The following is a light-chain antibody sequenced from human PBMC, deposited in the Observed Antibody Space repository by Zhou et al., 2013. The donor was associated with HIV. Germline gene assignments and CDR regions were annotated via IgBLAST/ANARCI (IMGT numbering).Light chain of an antibody. CDR3: QQYNSYSPRT. V-gene: IGKV1-17*01. Sequence: DIQMTQSPSSLSASVGDRVTITCRASQGIRNDLGWYQQKPGKAPKRLIYSASSLQSGVPSRFSGSGSGTEFTLTISSLQPDDFATYYCQQYNSYSPRTFGQGTKVEIK. CDR2: SAS. CDR1: QGIRND. J-gene: IGKJ1*01.